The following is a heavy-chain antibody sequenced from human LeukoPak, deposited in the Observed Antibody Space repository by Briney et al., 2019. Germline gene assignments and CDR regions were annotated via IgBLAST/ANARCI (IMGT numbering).Heavy chain of an antibody. CDR3: AGNAYCGGDCLWFDP. J-gene: IGHJ5*02. Sequence: SETLSLTCTVSGGSISSYYWSWIRQPPGKGLEWIGYIYYSGSTNYNPSLKSRVTISVDTSKNQFSLKLSSVTAADTAVYYCAGNAYCGGDCLWFDPWGQGTLVTVSS. V-gene: IGHV4-59*01. D-gene: IGHD2-21*02. CDR1: GGSISSYY. CDR2: IYYSGST.